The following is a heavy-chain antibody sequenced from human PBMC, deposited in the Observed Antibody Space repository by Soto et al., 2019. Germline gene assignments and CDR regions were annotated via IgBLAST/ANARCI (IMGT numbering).Heavy chain of an antibody. CDR2: INHSGST. D-gene: IGHD3-10*01. Sequence: PSETLSLTCAVYGGFFSGYYWSWIRQPPGKGLEWIGEINHSGSTNYNPSLKSRVTISVDTSKNQFSLKLSSVTAADTAVYYCARGVSGGYYGSGSYSTFDYWGQGTLVTVSS. V-gene: IGHV4-34*01. J-gene: IGHJ4*02. CDR1: GGFFSGYY. CDR3: ARGVSGGYYGSGSYSTFDY.